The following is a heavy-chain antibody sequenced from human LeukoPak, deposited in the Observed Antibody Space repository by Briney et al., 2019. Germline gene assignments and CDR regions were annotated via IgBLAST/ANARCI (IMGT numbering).Heavy chain of an antibody. CDR3: ARFSWDCSTASCHLTH. CDR2: IYYTGTT. J-gene: IGHJ4*02. Sequence: SETLSLTCTVSGGSPSSYYWSWIRQSPGKRLELIGHIYYTGTTFYNPSLNSRVTISLDTSKNEFSLKLTSVTAADTAVYYCARFSWDCSTASCHLTHWGQGALVTVSS. D-gene: IGHD3-9*01. CDR1: GGSPSSYY. V-gene: IGHV4-59*01.